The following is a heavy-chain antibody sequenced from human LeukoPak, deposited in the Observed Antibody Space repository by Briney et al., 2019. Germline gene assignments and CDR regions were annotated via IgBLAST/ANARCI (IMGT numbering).Heavy chain of an antibody. CDR3: AKDDHGGSGWRDYFDY. CDR1: GFTFSSYW. V-gene: IGHV3-7*03. CDR2: IKQDGSEK. J-gene: IGHJ4*02. Sequence: GGSLRLSCAASGFTFSSYWMSWVRQAPGKGLEWVANIKQDGSEKYYVDSVKGRFTISRDNAKNSLFLQMNSLRDEDTAVYYCAKDDHGGSGWRDYFDYWGQGTLVTVST. D-gene: IGHD6-19*01.